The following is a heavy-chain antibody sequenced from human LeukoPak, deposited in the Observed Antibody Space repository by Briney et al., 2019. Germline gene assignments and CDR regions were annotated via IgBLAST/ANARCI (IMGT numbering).Heavy chain of an antibody. J-gene: IGHJ4*02. CDR2: IWYDGSNK. D-gene: IGHD3-22*01. Sequence: GGSLRLSCAASGFTFSSYGIHWVRQAPGKGLEWVAVIWYDGSNKYYADSVKGRFTISRDNSKNTLYLQMNSLRAEDTAVYYCARASYYDSSGYPFDYWGQGTLVTVSS. V-gene: IGHV3-33*01. CDR1: GFTFSSYG. CDR3: ARASYYDSSGYPFDY.